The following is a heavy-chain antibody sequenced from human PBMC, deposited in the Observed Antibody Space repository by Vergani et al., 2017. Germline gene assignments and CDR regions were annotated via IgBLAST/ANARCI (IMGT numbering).Heavy chain of an antibody. J-gene: IGHJ3*02. CDR3: ARARSGSRIRRPNDAFDI. V-gene: IGHV3-30-3*01. CDR1: GFTFSSYA. CDR2: ISYDGSNK. D-gene: IGHD1-26*01. Sequence: QVQLVESGGGVVQPGRSLRLSCAASGFTFSSYAMHWVRQAPGKGREWVAVISYDGSNKYYADSVKGRFTISRDNSKNTLYLQMNSLRAEDTAVYYCARARSGSRIRRPNDAFDIWGQGTMVTVSS.